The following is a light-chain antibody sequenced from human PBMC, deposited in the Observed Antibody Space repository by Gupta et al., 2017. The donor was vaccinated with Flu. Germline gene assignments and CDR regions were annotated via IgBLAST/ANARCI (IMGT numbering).Light chain of an antibody. CDR2: GAS. J-gene: IGKJ1*01. V-gene: IGKV3-20*01. CDR1: QSVRSSY. Sequence: VSSPSPGTLSLSPGERATLSCRARQSVRSSYLAWYQQKPGQAPRLLIYGASSRATGIPDRFSGSGSGTDFTLTISRRGPEDFAVYDCQQEGRTLWTFGQGTKVEIK. CDR3: QQEGRTLWT.